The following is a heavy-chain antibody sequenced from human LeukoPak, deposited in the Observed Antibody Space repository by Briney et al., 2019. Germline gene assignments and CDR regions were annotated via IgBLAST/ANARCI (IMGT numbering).Heavy chain of an antibody. D-gene: IGHD4-17*01. V-gene: IGHV3-30*07. CDR2: ISYDGSNK. J-gene: IGHJ3*02. CDR1: GFTFSSYA. Sequence: QTGGSLRLSCAASGFTFSSYAIHWVRQAPGKGLEWVAVISYDGSNKYYADSVKGRFTISRDNSKNTLYLQMNSLRAEDTAVYYCARGPYGDFDAFDIWGQGTMVTVSS. CDR3: ARGPYGDFDAFDI.